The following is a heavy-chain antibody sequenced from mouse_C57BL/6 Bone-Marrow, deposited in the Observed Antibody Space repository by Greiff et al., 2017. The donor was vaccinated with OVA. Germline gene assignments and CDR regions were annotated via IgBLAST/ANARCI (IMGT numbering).Heavy chain of an antibody. V-gene: IGHV1-55*01. Sequence: QVQLQQPGAELVKPGASVKMSCKASGYTFTSYWITWVKQRPGQGLEWIGDIYPGSGSTNYNEKFKSKATLTVDTSSSTAYMQLSSLTSEDSAVYYCATVYDGYYDCWYFDVWGTGTTVTVSS. J-gene: IGHJ1*03. CDR1: GYTFTSYW. CDR2: IYPGSGST. D-gene: IGHD2-3*01. CDR3: ATVYDGYYDCWYFDV.